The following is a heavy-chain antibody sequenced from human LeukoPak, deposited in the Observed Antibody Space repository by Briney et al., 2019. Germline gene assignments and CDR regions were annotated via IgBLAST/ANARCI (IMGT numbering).Heavy chain of an antibody. CDR2: ISSSSSTI. Sequence: GGSLRLSCAASGFTFSSYSMNWVRQAPGKGLEWVSYISSSSSTIYYADSVKGRFTIPRDNAKNSLYLQMNSLRAEDTAVYYCARVSRGSYYVEGYFDYWGQGTLVTVSS. J-gene: IGHJ4*02. V-gene: IGHV3-48*01. CDR3: ARVSRGSYYVEGYFDY. D-gene: IGHD1-26*01. CDR1: GFTFSSYS.